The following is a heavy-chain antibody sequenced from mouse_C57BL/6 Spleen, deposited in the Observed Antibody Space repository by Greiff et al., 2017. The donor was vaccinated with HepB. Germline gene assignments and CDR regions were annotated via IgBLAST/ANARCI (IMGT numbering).Heavy chain of an antibody. Sequence: EVMLVESGGGLVQPGGSLSLSCAASGFTFTDYYMSWVRQPPGKALEWLGFIRNKANGYTKEYSASVKGRFTISRDNSQSILYLQMNALRAEDSATYYCARHNYGSIFDYWGQGTTLTVSS. CDR2: IRNKANGYTK. CDR1: GFTFTDYY. V-gene: IGHV7-3*01. CDR3: ARHNYGSIFDY. D-gene: IGHD1-1*01. J-gene: IGHJ2*01.